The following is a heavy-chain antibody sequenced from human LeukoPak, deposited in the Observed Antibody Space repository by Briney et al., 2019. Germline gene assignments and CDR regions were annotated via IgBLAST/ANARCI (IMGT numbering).Heavy chain of an antibody. CDR1: GFTVSSNY. D-gene: IGHD6-13*01. CDR2: IYSGGST. V-gene: IGHV3-53*05. Sequence: GGSLRLSCAASGFTVSSNYMSWVRQAPGKGLEWVSVIYSGGSTYYADSVKGRFTISRDNSKNTLYLQMNSLRAEDTAVYYCAKSATAAGTPKYFDYWGQGTLVTVSS. CDR3: AKSATAAGTPKYFDY. J-gene: IGHJ4*02.